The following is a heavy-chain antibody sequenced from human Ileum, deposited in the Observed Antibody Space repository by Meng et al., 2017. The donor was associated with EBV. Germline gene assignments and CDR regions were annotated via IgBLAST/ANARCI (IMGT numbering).Heavy chain of an antibody. CDR3: SRGLGIGSYDFDY. CDR2: ISYDSTYD. CDR1: GLPFSRYF. D-gene: IGHD3-10*01. Sequence: QVEAGGGLVKQGGSLVLSCVGSGLPFSRYFSNGFRQAPGKGLEWCASISYDSTYDCYADSVRGRITIARDDAKNSLFLQMSSLRAEDTAVYYCSRGLGIGSYDFDYWGQGSLVTVSS. V-gene: IGHV3-21*01. J-gene: IGHJ4*02.